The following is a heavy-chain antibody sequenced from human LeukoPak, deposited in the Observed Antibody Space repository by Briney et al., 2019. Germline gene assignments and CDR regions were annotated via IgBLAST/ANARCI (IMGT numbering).Heavy chain of an antibody. J-gene: IGHJ5*02. CDR1: GFTFSSYE. V-gene: IGHV3-48*03. CDR3: ARDPGGEYCTNGVCPLAVAGST. CDR2: ISSSGSTI. Sequence: QPGGSLRLSCAASGFTFSSYEMNWVRQAPGKGLEWVSYISSSGSTIYYADSVKGRFTISRDNAKNSLYLQMNSLRAEDTAVYYCARDPGGEYCTNGVCPLAVAGSTWGQGTLVTVSS. D-gene: IGHD2-8*01.